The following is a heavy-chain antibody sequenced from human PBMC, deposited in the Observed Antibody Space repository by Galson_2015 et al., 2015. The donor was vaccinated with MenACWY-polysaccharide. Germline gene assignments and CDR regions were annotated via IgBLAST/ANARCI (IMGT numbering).Heavy chain of an antibody. Sequence: QSGAEVKKPGESLTISCKASGYSFISYWIGWVRQMPGKGLEWMGIVYPGDSDTRYSPSSQGQVTISADKSISTAYLQWSSLKASDPAMYDCASPSGHTGIYYFDYWGQGTLVTVSS. V-gene: IGHV5-51*03. CDR2: VYPGDSDT. CDR3: ASPSGHTGIYYFDY. CDR1: GYSFISYW. D-gene: IGHD1-1*01. J-gene: IGHJ4*02.